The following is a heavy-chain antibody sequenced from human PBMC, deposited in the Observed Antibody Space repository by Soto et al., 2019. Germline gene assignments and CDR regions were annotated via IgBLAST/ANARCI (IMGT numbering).Heavy chain of an antibody. CDR3: ARDRECSGGTCYNYFDY. Sequence: SETLSLTCTVSGGSITSGGYYWSWIRQHPGKGLEWLGYIYDSGSTYYNPSLKSRVTISVDTSKNQFSLKLSSVTAADTAVYYCARDRECSGGTCYNYFDYWGQGTLVTVSS. CDR2: IYDSGST. CDR1: GGSITSGGYY. J-gene: IGHJ4*02. V-gene: IGHV4-31*03. D-gene: IGHD2-15*01.